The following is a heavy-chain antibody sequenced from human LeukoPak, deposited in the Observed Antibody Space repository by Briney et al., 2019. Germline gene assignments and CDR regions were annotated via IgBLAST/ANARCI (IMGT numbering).Heavy chain of an antibody. V-gene: IGHV1-18*01. D-gene: IGHD1-26*01. Sequence: GASVKVSCKASGYTFTSYGISWVRQAPGQGLEWMGWISAYNGNTNYAQKLQGGVTMTTDTSTSTAYMELRSLRSDDTAVYYCARDVYTPSQLAGATYYYYYGMDVWGQGTTVTVSS. CDR2: ISAYNGNT. CDR1: GYTFTSYG. CDR3: ARDVYTPSQLAGATYYYYYGMDV. J-gene: IGHJ6*02.